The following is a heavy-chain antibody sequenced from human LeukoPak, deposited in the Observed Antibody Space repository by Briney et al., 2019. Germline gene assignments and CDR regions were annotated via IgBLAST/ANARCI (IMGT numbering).Heavy chain of an antibody. CDR3: AGGLDIVVVPAAMRSYGMDV. CDR2: ISAYNGNT. V-gene: IGHV1-18*01. Sequence: ASVKVSCKASGYTFTSYGISWVRQAPGQGLEWMGWISAYNGNTNYAQKLQGRVTMTTDTSTSTAYMELRSLRSDDTAVYYCAGGLDIVVVPAAMRSYGMDVWGQGTTVTVSS. D-gene: IGHD2-2*01. J-gene: IGHJ6*02. CDR1: GYTFTSYG.